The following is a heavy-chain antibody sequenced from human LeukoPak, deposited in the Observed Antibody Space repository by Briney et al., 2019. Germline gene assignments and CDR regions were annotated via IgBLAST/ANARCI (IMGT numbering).Heavy chain of an antibody. CDR1: GFTFSSYA. CDR2: STGSGGTT. Sequence: GGSLRLSCAASGFTFSSYAMTWVRQAPGRGLEWVSASTGSGGTTYYADSVMGRFTISRDNSKNTLYLQMNSLRAEDTAVYYCAKLQSDGLRTYYGMDVWGQGTTVTVSS. J-gene: IGHJ6*02. CDR3: AKLQSDGLRTYYGMDV. V-gene: IGHV3-23*01. D-gene: IGHD4-17*01.